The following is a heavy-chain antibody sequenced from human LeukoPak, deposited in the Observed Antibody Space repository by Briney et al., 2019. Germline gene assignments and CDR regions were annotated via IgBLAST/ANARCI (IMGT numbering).Heavy chain of an antibody. Sequence: GRSLRLSRAASGFTFSSYAMHWVRQAPGKGLEWVAVISYDGSNKYYADSVKGRSTISRDNSKNTLYLQMNSLRAEDTAVYYCARDRDHYGMDVWGQGTTVTVSS. D-gene: IGHD2-21*02. CDR1: GFTFSSYA. V-gene: IGHV3-30*04. CDR3: ARDRDHYGMDV. CDR2: ISYDGSNK. J-gene: IGHJ6*02.